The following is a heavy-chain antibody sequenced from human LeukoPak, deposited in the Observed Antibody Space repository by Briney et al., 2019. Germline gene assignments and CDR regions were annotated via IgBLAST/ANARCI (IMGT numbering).Heavy chain of an antibody. D-gene: IGHD6-13*01. CDR3: ARATTIAAAGLNYYYYYMDV. CDR2: INSDGSST. V-gene: IGHV3-74*01. Sequence: PGGSLRLSCAASGFTFSSYWMHWVRQAPGKGLVWVSRINSDGSSTSYADSVKGRFTISRDNAKNTLYLQMNSLRAEDTAVYYCARATTIAAAGLNYYYYYMDVWGKGTTVTVSS. J-gene: IGHJ6*03. CDR1: GFTFSSYW.